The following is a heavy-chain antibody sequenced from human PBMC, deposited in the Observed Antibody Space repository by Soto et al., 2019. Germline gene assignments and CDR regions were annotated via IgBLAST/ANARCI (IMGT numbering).Heavy chain of an antibody. CDR3: ARFWSGYYFDY. V-gene: IGHV1-69*01. J-gene: IGHJ4*02. CDR1: GGTISSYA. Sequence: QVQLVQSGAEVKKPGSSVKVSCNASGGTISSYAISWVRQAPGQGLEWMGGIIPIFDTVKYAQKFQGRVTITADESTSTAYMELSSLRYEDTAVYYCARFWSGYYFDYWGQGTMVTVS. D-gene: IGHD3-3*01. CDR2: IIPIFDTV.